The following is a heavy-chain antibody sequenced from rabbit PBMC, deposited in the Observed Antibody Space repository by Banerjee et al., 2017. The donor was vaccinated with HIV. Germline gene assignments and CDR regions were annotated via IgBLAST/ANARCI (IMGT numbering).Heavy chain of an antibody. Sequence: QSLEESGGDLVKPGASLTLTCTASGFSFSGSYYMCWVRQAPGKGLEWIACIGDGSSGTTYYASWAKGRFTISKTSSTTVTLEMTSLTAADTATYFCARDDAISGSGYSNYPLILNLWGQGTLVTVS. CDR3: ARDDAISGSGYSNYPLILNL. CDR1: GFSFSGSYY. J-gene: IGHJ4*01. CDR2: IGDGSSGTT. D-gene: IGHD1-1*01. V-gene: IGHV1S40*01.